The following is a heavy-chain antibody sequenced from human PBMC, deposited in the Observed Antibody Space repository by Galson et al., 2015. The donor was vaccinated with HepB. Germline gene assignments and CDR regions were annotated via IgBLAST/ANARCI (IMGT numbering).Heavy chain of an antibody. CDR3: ARTLIWSGYYRYFDY. CDR1: GGSISSGDYY. V-gene: IGHV4-30-4*01. CDR2: IYYSGST. Sequence: LSLTCTVSGGSISSGDYYWSWIRQPPGKGLEWIGYIYYSGSTYYNPSLKSRVTISVDTSKNQFSLKLSSVTAADTAVYYCARTLIWSGYYRYFDYWGQGTLVTVSS. D-gene: IGHD3-3*01. J-gene: IGHJ4*02.